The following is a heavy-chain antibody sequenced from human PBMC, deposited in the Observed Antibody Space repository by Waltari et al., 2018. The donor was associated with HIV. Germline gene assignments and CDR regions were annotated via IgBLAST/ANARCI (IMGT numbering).Heavy chain of an antibody. J-gene: IGHJ6*02. V-gene: IGHV4-39*07. CDR1: GGSVSSRGYW. Sequence: QLQLQESGPGLVKPSETLSLPCTVSGGSVSSRGYWWGWLRQPPGKVLEWIGSNDYSGSGYYNPSLRRRVTISVDTSKNQFSLRLTAMTAADTAVYFFARDDSSGPVTNNLYFSYFYGMNVWGQGTTVTVSS. CDR3: ARDDSSGPVTNNLYFSYFYGMNV. D-gene: IGHD4-17*01. CDR2: NDYSGSG.